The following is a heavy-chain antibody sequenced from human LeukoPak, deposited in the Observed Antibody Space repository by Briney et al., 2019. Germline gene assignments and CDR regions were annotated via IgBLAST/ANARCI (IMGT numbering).Heavy chain of an antibody. D-gene: IGHD2-15*01. J-gene: IGHJ1*01. V-gene: IGHV3-23*01. Sequence: GGSLRLSCAASGFTFSSYAMSWVRQAPGKGLEWGSAISGSGGSTYYADSVKGRFTISRDNSKNTLYLQMNSLRAEDTAVYYCARVLYCSGGSCYDQYFQHWGQGTLVTVSS. CDR3: ARVLYCSGGSCYDQYFQH. CDR1: GFTFSSYA. CDR2: ISGSGGST.